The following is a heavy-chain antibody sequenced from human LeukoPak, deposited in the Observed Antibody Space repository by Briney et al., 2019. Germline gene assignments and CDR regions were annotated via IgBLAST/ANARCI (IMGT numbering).Heavy chain of an antibody. CDR2: INHSGST. Sequence: SETLSLTCAVYGGSFSGYYWSWIRQPPGKGLEWIGEINHSGSTNYNPSLKSRVTISVDTSKNQFSLKLTSVTAADTAVYYCARENSSGWSRFDYWGQGTLVSVSS. V-gene: IGHV4-34*01. CDR3: ARENSSGWSRFDY. CDR1: GGSFSGYY. D-gene: IGHD6-19*01. J-gene: IGHJ4*02.